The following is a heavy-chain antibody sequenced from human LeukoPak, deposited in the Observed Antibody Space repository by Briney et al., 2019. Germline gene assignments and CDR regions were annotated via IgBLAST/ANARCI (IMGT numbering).Heavy chain of an antibody. CDR2: ISYDGSNK. CDR1: GITFSSHS. J-gene: IGHJ4*02. D-gene: IGHD6-13*01. CDR3: ARARIAAAGPSFDY. V-gene: IGHV3-30-3*01. Sequence: GSLRLSCAASGITFSSHSKHWVRPAPGKGLEWVAVISYDGSNKYYADSVKGRFTISRDNSKNTLYLQMNSLRAEDTAVYYCARARIAAAGPSFDYWGQGTLVTVSS.